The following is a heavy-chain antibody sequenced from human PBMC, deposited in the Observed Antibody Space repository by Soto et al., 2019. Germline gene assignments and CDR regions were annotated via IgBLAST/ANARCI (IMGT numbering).Heavy chain of an antibody. J-gene: IGHJ4*02. D-gene: IGHD6-6*01. Sequence: QVQLVQSGAEVKKPGSSVKVSCKASGGTFSGYAISWVRQAPGQGFEWMGGIIPIFGTANYAQKFQGRVTITADESTSTAYRERSSLRSEDTAVYYCARGLGRSSSESYFDYWGQGTLVTVSS. CDR3: ARGLGRSSSESYFDY. CDR2: IIPIFGTA. CDR1: GGTFSGYA. V-gene: IGHV1-69*01.